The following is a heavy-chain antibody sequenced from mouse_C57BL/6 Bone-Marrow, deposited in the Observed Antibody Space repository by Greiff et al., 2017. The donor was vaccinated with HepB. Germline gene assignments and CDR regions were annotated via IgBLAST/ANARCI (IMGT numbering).Heavy chain of an antibody. CDR3: ARERAPYLYYAMDY. V-gene: IGHV1-58*01. D-gene: IGHD5-5*01. CDR2: IYIGNGYT. CDR1: GYTFTSYG. Sequence: EVKLMESGAELVRPGSSVKMSCKTSGYTFTSYGINWVKQRPGQGLEWIGYIYIGNGYTEYNEKFKGKATLTSDTSSSTAYMQLSSLTSEDSAIYFCARERAPYLYYAMDYWGQGTSVTVSS. J-gene: IGHJ4*01.